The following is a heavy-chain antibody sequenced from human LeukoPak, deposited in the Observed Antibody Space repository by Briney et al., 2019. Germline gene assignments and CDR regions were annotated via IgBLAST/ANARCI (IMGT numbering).Heavy chain of an antibody. V-gene: IGHV4-39*07. Sequence: SETLSLTCTVSGASLGKSASYWGWIRQPPGKDLEWIGTFSYSGTTYYNPSLKSRLTISVDTSKNHFSLKLTSVTAADTAVYFCTEDNNIARFLVWGQGTLVTVSS. CDR2: FSYSGTT. CDR1: GASLGKSASY. CDR3: TEDNNIARFLV. D-gene: IGHD1-14*01. J-gene: IGHJ4*02.